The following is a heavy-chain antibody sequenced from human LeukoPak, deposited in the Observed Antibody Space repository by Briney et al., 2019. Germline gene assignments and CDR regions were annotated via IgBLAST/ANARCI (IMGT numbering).Heavy chain of an antibody. Sequence: ASVKVSCKASGYTFTSYDINWVRQATGQGLEWMGWMNPNSGNTGYAQKFQGRVTMTRNTSISTAYMELSSLRSEDTAVYYCARAGYSSSWFNYYYYYMDVWGKGTTVTVSS. CDR2: MNPNSGNT. J-gene: IGHJ6*03. V-gene: IGHV1-8*01. CDR1: GYTFTSYD. D-gene: IGHD6-13*01. CDR3: ARAGYSSSWFNYYYYYMDV.